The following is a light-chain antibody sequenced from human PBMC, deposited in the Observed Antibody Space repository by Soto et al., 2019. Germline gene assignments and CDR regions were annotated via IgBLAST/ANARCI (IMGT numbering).Light chain of an antibody. CDR1: QSIRGY. Sequence: DIQMTQSPSTLSASVGDRVTITCRASQSIRGYLNWYQQKPGKAPNLLIYGASTLQSGVPARFRGSGSGTDFSLTISSLQPGDFATYYCQQSDSAPLTFGGGTVLEFK. CDR2: GAS. V-gene: IGKV1-39*01. CDR3: QQSDSAPLT. J-gene: IGKJ4*01.